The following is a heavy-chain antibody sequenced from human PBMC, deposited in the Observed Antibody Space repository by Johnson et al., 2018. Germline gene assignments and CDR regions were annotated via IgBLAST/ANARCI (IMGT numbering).Heavy chain of an antibody. CDR3: ARDLAAQNAFDI. CDR1: GYTFTSYY. V-gene: IGHV1-46*01. CDR2: INPSGGST. D-gene: IGHD6-25*01. Sequence: QVQLVQSGAEVKKPGASVKVSCKASGYTFTSYYMHWVRQAPGQGLEWMGIINPSGGSTSYAQKFQGRVTMTRDTATSTVYMELSSLRSEDTAVYYCARDLAAQNAFDIWGQGTMVTVSS. J-gene: IGHJ3*02.